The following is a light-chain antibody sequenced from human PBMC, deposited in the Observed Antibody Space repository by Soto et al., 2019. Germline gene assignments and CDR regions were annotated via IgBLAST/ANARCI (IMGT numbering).Light chain of an antibody. J-gene: IGKJ3*01. CDR1: QSVSKF. CDR3: QHRSN. V-gene: IGKV3-11*01. CDR2: DVS. Sequence: EIVLTQSPATLSLSPGERVTLSCRASQSVSKFLAWYQQRPGQAPRLLMYDVSNRATGIPARFSGSGSGTDFTLTISGLEPEDVAVYYCQHRSNFGPGTKVGIK.